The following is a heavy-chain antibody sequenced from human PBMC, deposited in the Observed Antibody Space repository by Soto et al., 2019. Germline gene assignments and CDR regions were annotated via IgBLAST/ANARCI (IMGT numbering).Heavy chain of an antibody. CDR3: ARTGSYGDHLDY. CDR1: GGSISSSSYY. V-gene: IGHV4-39*01. D-gene: IGHD4-17*01. Sequence: SETLSLTCTVSGGSISSSSYYWGWIRQPPGKGLEWIGSIYYSGSTYYNPSLKSRVTISVDTSKNQFSLKLSSVTAADTAVYYCARTGSYGDHLDYWGQGTLVTVS. J-gene: IGHJ4*02. CDR2: IYYSGST.